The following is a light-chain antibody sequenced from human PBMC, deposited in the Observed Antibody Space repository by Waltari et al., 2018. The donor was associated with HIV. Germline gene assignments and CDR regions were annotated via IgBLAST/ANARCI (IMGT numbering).Light chain of an antibody. CDR1: QSVSNN. Sequence: ETVMTQSPATLSVSPGERATPSCRASQSVSNNLAWYQQEPGQAPRLLIYGASTRAAGIPARVSGSGSGTEFTLTITSLQSEDSALYYCQQYNNWHTFGQGTKLEIK. V-gene: IGKV3-15*01. CDR3: QQYNNWHT. CDR2: GAS. J-gene: IGKJ2*01.